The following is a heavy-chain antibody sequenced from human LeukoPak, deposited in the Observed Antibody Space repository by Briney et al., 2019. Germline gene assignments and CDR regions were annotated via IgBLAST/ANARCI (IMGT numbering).Heavy chain of an antibody. CDR2: IRNDGFIT. CDR3: EASSSWLPEVY. J-gene: IGHJ4*02. D-gene: IGHD6-13*01. Sequence: PGGSLRLSCAASGFTFSDYWMHWVRQVPGKGLVWVSRIRNDGFITTYADSVKGRFTISRDNAKNSLYLQMNSLRAEDTAVYYCEASSSWLPEVYWGQGTLVTVSS. V-gene: IGHV3-74*01. CDR1: GFTFSDYW.